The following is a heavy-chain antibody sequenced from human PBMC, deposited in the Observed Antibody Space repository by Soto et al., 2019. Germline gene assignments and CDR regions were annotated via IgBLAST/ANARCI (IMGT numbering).Heavy chain of an antibody. V-gene: IGHV4-31*03. CDR1: GGSVSSGSYY. J-gene: IGHJ5*02. CDR2: IYYSGST. CDR3: ARTSYDSSGTAADP. Sequence: PSETLSLTCTVSGGSVSSGSYYWSWIRQPPGKGLEWIGYIYYSGSTYYNPSLKSRVTISVDTSKNQFSLKLSSVTAADTAVYYCARTSYDSSGTAADPWGQGTLVTVSS. D-gene: IGHD3-22*01.